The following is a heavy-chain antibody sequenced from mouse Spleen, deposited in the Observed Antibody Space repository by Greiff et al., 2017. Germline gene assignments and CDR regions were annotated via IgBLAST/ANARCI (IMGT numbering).Heavy chain of an antibody. D-gene: IGHD1-1*01. Sequence: VQLQQSGAELVRAGASVKLSCTASGFNIKDYYMHWVKQRPEQGLEWIGWIDPENGDTEYAPKFQGKATMTADTSSNTAYLQLSSLTSEDTAVYYCNAWSYGSSPVYFDYWGQGTTLTVSS. V-gene: IGHV14-4*02. CDR3: NAWSYGSSPVYFDY. CDR2: IDPENGDT. CDR1: GFNIKDYY. J-gene: IGHJ2*01.